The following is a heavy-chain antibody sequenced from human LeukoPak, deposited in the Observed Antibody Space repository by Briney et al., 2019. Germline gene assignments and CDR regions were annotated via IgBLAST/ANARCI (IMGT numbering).Heavy chain of an antibody. CDR1: GFTFNSYG. D-gene: IGHD2-15*01. CDR3: AAAGRGVAHWIHS. J-gene: IGHJ5*01. Sequence: PGRSLRLSCAASGFTFNSYGMHWVRQAPGKGLEWLAWLLYDGSYNLTAASLKGRFAISKDISTNTLYVDLDSLTAEDTAVYYCAAAGRGVAHWIHSWGRGHLVTVSS. V-gene: IGHV3-30*02. CDR2: LLYDGSYN.